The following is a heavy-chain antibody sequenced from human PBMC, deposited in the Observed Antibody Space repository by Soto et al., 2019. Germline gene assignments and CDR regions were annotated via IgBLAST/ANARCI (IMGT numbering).Heavy chain of an antibody. D-gene: IGHD6-13*01. CDR2: INHSGST. V-gene: IGHV4-34*01. CDR1: GGSFSGYY. Sequence: SETLALTCAVYGGSFSGYYWSWIRQPPGKGLEWIGEINHSGSTNYNPSLKSRVTISVDTSKNQFSLKLSSVTAADTAVYYCARGLSCSWYLDWFDPCGQRTLVTVSS. J-gene: IGHJ5*02. CDR3: ARGLSCSWYLDWFDP.